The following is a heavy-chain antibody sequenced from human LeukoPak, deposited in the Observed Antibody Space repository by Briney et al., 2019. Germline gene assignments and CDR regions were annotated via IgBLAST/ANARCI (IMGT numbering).Heavy chain of an antibody. CDR1: GFTSSSYA. Sequence: GGSLRLSCAASGFTSSSYAMHWVRQAPGKGLEWVAVISYDGSNKYYADSVKGRFTISRDNSKNTLYLQMNSLRAEDTAVYYCARTSSSPNLGMDVWGQGTTATVSS. J-gene: IGHJ6*02. CDR2: ISYDGSNK. V-gene: IGHV3-30-3*01. CDR3: ARTSSSPNLGMDV. D-gene: IGHD6-13*01.